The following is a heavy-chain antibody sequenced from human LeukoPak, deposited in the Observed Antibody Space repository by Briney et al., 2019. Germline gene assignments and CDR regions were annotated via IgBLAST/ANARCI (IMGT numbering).Heavy chain of an antibody. D-gene: IGHD2-8*01. CDR2: TYSRGKT. Sequence: HGGSLRLSCAASGFTVSSNYMSWVRQAPGERLEWVSVTYSRGKTHYAESVKGRFTIARDNSKNTLYLQMNSLKAEDTAIYYCARCPDLATLYAFDIWGQGTMVTVSS. CDR1: GFTVSSNY. CDR3: ARCPDLATLYAFDI. V-gene: IGHV3-53*01. J-gene: IGHJ3*02.